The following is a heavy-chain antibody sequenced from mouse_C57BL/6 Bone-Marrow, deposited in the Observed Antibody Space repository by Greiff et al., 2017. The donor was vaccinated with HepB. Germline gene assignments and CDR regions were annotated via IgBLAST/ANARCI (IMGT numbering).Heavy chain of an antibody. V-gene: IGHV2-9-1*01. CDR2: IWTGGGT. D-gene: IGHD2-2*01. CDR1: GFSLTSYA. Sequence: VQLMESGPGLVAPSQSLSITCTVSGFSLTSYAISWVRQPPGKGLEWLGVIWTGGGTNYNSALKSRLSISKDNSKSQVFLKMNSLQTDDTARYYCARNFGGGYDEGLAYWGQGTLVTVSA. CDR3: ARNFGGGYDEGLAY. J-gene: IGHJ3*01.